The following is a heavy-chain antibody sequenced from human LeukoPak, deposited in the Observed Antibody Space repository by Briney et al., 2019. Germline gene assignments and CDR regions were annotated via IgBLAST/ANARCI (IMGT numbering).Heavy chain of an antibody. J-gene: IGHJ5*02. Sequence: GASVKVSCKASGYTFTGYYMHWVRQAPGPGLEWMGWINPNSGGTNYAQKFQGRVTMTRDTSISTAYMELSRLRSDDTAVYYCARDLTYYDFWGGYPTWGQGTLVTVSS. V-gene: IGHV1-2*02. CDR2: INPNSGGT. D-gene: IGHD3-3*01. CDR1: GYTFTGYY. CDR3: ARDLTYYDFWGGYPT.